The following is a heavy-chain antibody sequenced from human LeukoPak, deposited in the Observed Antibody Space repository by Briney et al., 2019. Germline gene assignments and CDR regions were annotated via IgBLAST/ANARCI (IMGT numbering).Heavy chain of an antibody. Sequence: GGSLRLSCAASGFTVSSEYMSWVRQAPGTGLEWVSAIYAGGGTYYADPVKGRFTISRDNSKNTLYLQMNCLRAEDTAVYYCAKGMTYGFFDYWGQGTLVIVSS. J-gene: IGHJ4*02. D-gene: IGHD2-21*02. V-gene: IGHV3-66*01. CDR3: AKGMTYGFFDY. CDR1: GFTVSSEY. CDR2: IYAGGGT.